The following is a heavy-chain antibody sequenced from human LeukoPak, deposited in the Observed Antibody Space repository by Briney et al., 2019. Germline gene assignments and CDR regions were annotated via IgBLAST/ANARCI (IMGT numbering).Heavy chain of an antibody. J-gene: IGHJ4*02. CDR1: GYSISSGYY. CDR2: IYHSGST. V-gene: IGHV4-38-2*02. CDR3: AREEAAAAPGVDY. D-gene: IGHD6-13*01. Sequence: SETPSLTCTVSGYSISSGYYWGWIRQPPGKGLEWIGSIYHSGSTYYNPSLKSRVTISVDTSKNQFSLKLSSVTAADTAVYYCAREEAAAAPGVDYWGQGTLVTVSS.